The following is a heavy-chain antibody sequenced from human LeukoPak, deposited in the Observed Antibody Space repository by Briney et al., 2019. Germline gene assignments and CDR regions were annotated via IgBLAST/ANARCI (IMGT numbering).Heavy chain of an antibody. CDR1: GYTFTNYA. J-gene: IGHJ4*02. CDR2: INTNTGDP. V-gene: IGHV7-4-1*02. CDR3: ARGNYYVDY. Sequence: GASVKVSCKASGYTFTNYAMNWVRQAPGQGLEWMGWINTNTGDPTYAQDFTGRFVFSLDTSVSTAYLQISSLKTEDTAVYYCARGNYYVDYWGQGTLVTVSS. D-gene: IGHD3-10*01.